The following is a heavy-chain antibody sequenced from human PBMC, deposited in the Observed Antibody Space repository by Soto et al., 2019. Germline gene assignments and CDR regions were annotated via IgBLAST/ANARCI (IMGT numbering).Heavy chain of an antibody. CDR2: ISSSGSTI. D-gene: IGHD3-9*01. Sequence: PGGSLRLSCAASGFTFSSYEMNWVRQAPGKGLEWVSYISSSGSTIYYADSVKGRFTISRDNAKNSLYLQMNSLRAEDTAVYYCARDHYDILTGPRRWGYYYGMDVWGQGTTVTVSS. J-gene: IGHJ6*02. CDR1: GFTFSSYE. V-gene: IGHV3-48*03. CDR3: ARDHYDILTGPRRWGYYYGMDV.